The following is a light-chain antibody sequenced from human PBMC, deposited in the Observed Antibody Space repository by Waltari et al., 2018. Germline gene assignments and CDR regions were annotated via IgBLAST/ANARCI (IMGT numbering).Light chain of an antibody. Sequence: ETVLTQSPGTLSLCNGERDKLSCRASQSVASRHLAWYQQKPGQAFRLLIYDASSRATGIPDRFSGSGSGTDFTLTITRLEPEDFAVYYCQQYGNPPRTFGQGTDVEIK. CDR1: QSVASRH. CDR2: DAS. CDR3: QQYGNPPRT. V-gene: IGKV3-20*01. J-gene: IGKJ1*01.